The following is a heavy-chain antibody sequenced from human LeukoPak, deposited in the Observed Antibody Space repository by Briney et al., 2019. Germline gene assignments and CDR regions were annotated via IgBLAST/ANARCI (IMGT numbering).Heavy chain of an antibody. V-gene: IGHV4-59*11. CDR1: GGSISSHY. Sequence: SETLSLTCTVSGGSISSHYWSWIRQPPGKELDGIGNIYNSGSTNYNPSLKSRVTISVDTSKNQFSLKLSSVTAADTAVYYCARLPWDGSGRYYNFDYWGQGILVTVSS. J-gene: IGHJ4*02. CDR3: ARLPWDGSGRYYNFDY. D-gene: IGHD3-10*01. CDR2: IYNSGST.